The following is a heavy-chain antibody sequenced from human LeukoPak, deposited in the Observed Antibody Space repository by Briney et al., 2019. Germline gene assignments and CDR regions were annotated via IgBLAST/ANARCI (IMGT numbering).Heavy chain of an antibody. D-gene: IGHD2-2*01. CDR2: ISGSGANT. J-gene: IGHJ4*02. CDR3: ARNLPAADY. V-gene: IGHV3-23*01. CDR1: GFTFSSYA. Sequence: GGSLRLSCAASGFTFSSYAMSWVRQAPGKGLEWVSVISGSGANTYYADSVKGRFTISRDNAKNSLYLQMNSLRAEDTAVYYCARNLPAADYWGQGTLVTVSS.